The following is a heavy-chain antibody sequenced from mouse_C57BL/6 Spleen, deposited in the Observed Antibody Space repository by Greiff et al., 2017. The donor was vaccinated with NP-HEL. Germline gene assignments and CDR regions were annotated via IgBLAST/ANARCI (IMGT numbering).Heavy chain of an antibody. Sequence: QVQLQQSGAELVRPGTSVKVSCKASGYAFTNYLIEWVKQRPGQGLEWIGVINPGSGGTNYNEKFKGKATLTADKSSSTAYMQLSSLTSEDSAVYFCARSLPHGDYWGQGTTLTVSS. D-gene: IGHD2-10*01. CDR3: ARSLPHGDY. J-gene: IGHJ2*01. V-gene: IGHV1-54*01. CDR2: INPGSGGT. CDR1: GYAFTNYL.